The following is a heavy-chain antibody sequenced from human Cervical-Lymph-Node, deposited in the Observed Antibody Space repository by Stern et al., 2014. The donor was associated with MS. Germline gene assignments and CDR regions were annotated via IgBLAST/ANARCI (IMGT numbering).Heavy chain of an antibody. Sequence: LQLQESGPGLVRPSQTLSLTCTVSGGSISSGSDYWSWIRQPVGKGLEWIGRIHPSGSAFYTPSLKSRVPISTDTSMTQFSLELNSATAADTAIYYCASGYRIFDYWGQGILVTVSS. D-gene: IGHD5-18*01. J-gene: IGHJ4*02. CDR1: GGSISSGSDY. CDR2: IHPSGSA. CDR3: ASGYRIFDY. V-gene: IGHV4-61*02.